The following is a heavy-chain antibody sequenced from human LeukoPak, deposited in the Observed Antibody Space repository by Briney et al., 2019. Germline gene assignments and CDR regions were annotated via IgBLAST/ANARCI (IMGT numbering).Heavy chain of an antibody. D-gene: IGHD6-6*01. CDR1: GFSFSSYS. J-gene: IGHJ4*02. CDR3: AKGLSSSSLTPLGY. CDR2: ISGSGGNT. Sequence: GGSLRLSCAASGFSFSSYSMSWVRQAPGKGLEWVSEISGSGGNTYYANSVKGRFTISRDNSKNILYLQMNSLRAEDTAVYYCAKGLSSSSLTPLGYWGQGTLVTVSS. V-gene: IGHV3-23*01.